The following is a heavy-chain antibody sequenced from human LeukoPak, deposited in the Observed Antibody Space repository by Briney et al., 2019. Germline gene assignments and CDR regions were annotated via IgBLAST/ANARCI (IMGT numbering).Heavy chain of an antibody. Sequence: GGSLRLSCAASGFTFNSYAMSWVRQAPGKGLEWVSAIVSSGGTTYYADSVKGRFIISRDNSKNTLYLQMNSLSAEDTALYYCAKGHNRNDYWGQGTLVTVSS. CDR2: IVSSGGTT. V-gene: IGHV3-23*01. J-gene: IGHJ4*02. CDR1: GFTFNSYA. D-gene: IGHD1-14*01. CDR3: AKGHNRNDY.